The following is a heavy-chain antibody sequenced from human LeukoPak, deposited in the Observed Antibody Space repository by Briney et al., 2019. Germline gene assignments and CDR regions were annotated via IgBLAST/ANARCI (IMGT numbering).Heavy chain of an antibody. D-gene: IGHD5-24*01. CDR1: GGTFSSYA. CDR2: IIPVFGTA. J-gene: IGHJ6*02. CDR3: AILGMATSTFGMDV. V-gene: IGHV1-69*01. Sequence: GSSVKVSCKASGGTFSSYAISWVRQAPGQGLEWMGGIIPVFGTANYAQKFQGRVTITADESTSTAYMELSSLRSEDTAVYYCAILGMATSTFGMDVWGQGTTVTVSS.